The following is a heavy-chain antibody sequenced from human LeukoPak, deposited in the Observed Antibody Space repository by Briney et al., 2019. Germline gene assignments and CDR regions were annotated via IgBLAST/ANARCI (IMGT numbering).Heavy chain of an antibody. CDR3: AKGLYCTNGVCYTIGGYFDY. D-gene: IGHD2-8*01. CDR1: GFTFSSHA. Sequence: PGASLRLSCAASGFTFSSHAMSWVRQAPGKGLEWVSAISGSGGSTYYADSVKGRFTISRDNSKNTLYLQMNSLRAEDTAVYYCAKGLYCTNGVCYTIGGYFDYWGQGTLVTVSS. CDR2: ISGSGGST. V-gene: IGHV3-23*01. J-gene: IGHJ4*02.